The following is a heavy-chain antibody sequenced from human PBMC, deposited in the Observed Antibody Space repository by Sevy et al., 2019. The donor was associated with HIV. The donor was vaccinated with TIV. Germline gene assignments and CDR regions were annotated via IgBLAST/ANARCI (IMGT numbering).Heavy chain of an antibody. CDR1: GYTFTSYD. V-gene: IGHV1-8*01. Sequence: ASVKVSCKASGYTFTSYDINWVRQATGQGIEWMGWMNPNSGNTGYAQKFQGRVTMTRNTSISTAYMELSSLRSEDTAVYYCARGLYSSGWYAYYYYGMDVSGQGTTVTVSS. CDR3: ARGLYSSGWYAYYYYGMDV. D-gene: IGHD6-19*01. CDR2: MNPNSGNT. J-gene: IGHJ6*02.